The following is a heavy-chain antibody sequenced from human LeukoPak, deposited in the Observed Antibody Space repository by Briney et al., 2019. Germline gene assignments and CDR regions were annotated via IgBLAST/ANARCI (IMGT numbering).Heavy chain of an antibody. CDR3: ARGYSSSWYDLWDY. CDR1: GGSISNGGHS. Sequence: SETLSLTCAVSGGSISNGGHSWSWIRQPPGKGLEWIGYIHDSGNTYYNASLKSRVTISVDRSKNQFSLKLNSVTAADTAVYYCARGYSSSWYDLWDYWGQGTLVTVSS. J-gene: IGHJ4*02. V-gene: IGHV4-30-2*01. D-gene: IGHD6-13*01. CDR2: IHDSGNT.